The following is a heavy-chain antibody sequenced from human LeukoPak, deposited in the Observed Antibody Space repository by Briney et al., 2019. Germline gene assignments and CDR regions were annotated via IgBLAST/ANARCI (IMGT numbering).Heavy chain of an antibody. Sequence: ASVKVSCEASGYTFTGYYMHWVRQVPGQGLEWMGWINPNSGGTNYAQKFQGRVTMTRDTSISTAYMELSRLRSDDTAVYYCARTRFLEWSDFDYWGQGTLVTVSS. CDR2: INPNSGGT. V-gene: IGHV1-2*02. CDR1: GYTFTGYY. D-gene: IGHD3-3*01. CDR3: ARTRFLEWSDFDY. J-gene: IGHJ4*02.